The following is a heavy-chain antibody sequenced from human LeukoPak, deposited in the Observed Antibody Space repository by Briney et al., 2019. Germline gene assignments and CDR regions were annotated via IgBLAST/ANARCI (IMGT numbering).Heavy chain of an antibody. V-gene: IGHV3-30*04. CDR1: GFTFSIYT. D-gene: IGHD2-2*01. J-gene: IGHJ4*02. Sequence: GRSLRLSCADSGFTFSIYTMHWFRQAPGSGLEWVAVISNDGSYINYIDSVRGRFTISRDNSRSTLYLQMDNLRAEDTAVYFCARERASCYFDYWGQGTLVTVSS. CDR3: ARERASCYFDY. CDR2: ISNDGSYI.